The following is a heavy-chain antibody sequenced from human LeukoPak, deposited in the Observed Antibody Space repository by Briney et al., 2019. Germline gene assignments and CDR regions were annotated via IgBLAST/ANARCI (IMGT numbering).Heavy chain of an antibody. D-gene: IGHD1/OR15-1a*01. CDR2: ISYDGSNK. CDR1: GFTFSSYA. J-gene: IGHJ4*02. CDR3: ARTMNRYYFDY. V-gene: IGHV3-30-3*01. Sequence: GGSLRLSCAASGFTFSSYAMHWVSQAPGKGLEWVAVISYDGSNKYYADSVKGRFTISRDNSKNTLYLQMNSLRAEDTAVYYCARTMNRYYFDYWGQGTLVTVSS.